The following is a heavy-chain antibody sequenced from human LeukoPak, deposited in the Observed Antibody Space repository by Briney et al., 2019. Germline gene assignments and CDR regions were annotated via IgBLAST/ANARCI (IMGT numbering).Heavy chain of an antibody. CDR3: VKGPYYESPALDS. D-gene: IGHD3-16*01. CDR1: GFTFRDFG. J-gene: IGHJ4*02. Sequence: GGSLRLSCAASGFTFRDFGMNWVRQTPRKGLEWISHINGGGDSTHYADFVKGRFTIPRDNSQNPLYVQTNSPRTEDTAIYYCVKGPYYESPALDSWGQGTLVTVSS. V-gene: IGHV3-23*01. CDR2: INGGGDST.